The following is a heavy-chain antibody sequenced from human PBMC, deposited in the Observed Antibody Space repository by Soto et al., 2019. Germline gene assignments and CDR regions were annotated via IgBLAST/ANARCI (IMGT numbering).Heavy chain of an antibody. CDR2: ISAHNGNT. Sequence: QVHLVQSGAEVKKPGASVKVSCKGSGYAFTTYGITWVRQAPGQGLEWMGWISAHNGNTNYAPKLQGRVTVTRDTSTSTAYMELRSLRSDDTAVYYCARGRYGDYWGQGARVNVSS. V-gene: IGHV1-18*01. CDR3: ARGRYGDY. CDR1: GYAFTTYG. D-gene: IGHD1-1*01. J-gene: IGHJ4*02.